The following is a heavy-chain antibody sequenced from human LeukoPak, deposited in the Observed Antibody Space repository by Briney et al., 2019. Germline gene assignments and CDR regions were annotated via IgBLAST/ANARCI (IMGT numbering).Heavy chain of an antibody. CDR3: AREYSYGYSNYFDY. D-gene: IGHD5-18*01. Sequence: ASVKVSCKASGGTFSSYAISWVRQAPGQGLEWMGGIIPNFGTANYAQKFQGRVTITADESTSTAYMELSSLRSEDTAVYYCAREYSYGYSNYFDYWGQGTLVTVSS. CDR1: GGTFSSYA. V-gene: IGHV1-69*13. CDR2: IIPNFGTA. J-gene: IGHJ4*02.